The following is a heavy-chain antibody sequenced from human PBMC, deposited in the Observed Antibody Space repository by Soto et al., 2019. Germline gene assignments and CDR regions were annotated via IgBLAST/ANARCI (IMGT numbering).Heavy chain of an antibody. Sequence: QVQLQESGPGLVKPSQTLSLTCTVSGGSISSGGYYWSWIRQHPGKGLGWIGYIDYSGSTYYNASLKSCVTISVDTSKTQFSLTLSSVTAAVTAVYYCEIVALRGDWELGFRYWVQGTLVTVSS. CDR2: IDYSGST. J-gene: IGHJ4*02. D-gene: IGHD1-26*01. V-gene: IGHV4-31*03. CDR3: EIVALRGDWELGFRY. CDR1: GGSISSGGYY.